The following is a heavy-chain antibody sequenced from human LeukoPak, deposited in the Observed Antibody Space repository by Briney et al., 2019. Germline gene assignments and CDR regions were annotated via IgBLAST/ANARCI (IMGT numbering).Heavy chain of an antibody. D-gene: IGHD4-17*01. CDR1: GGSISSGSYY. CDR3: ARSGRTEYGDYPFGY. J-gene: IGHJ4*02. CDR2: IYTSGST. V-gene: IGHV4-61*02. Sequence: SETLSLTCTVSGGSISSGSYYWSWIRQPAGKGLEWIGRIYTSGSTNYNPSLKSRVTISVDTSKNQFSLSLRSVTAADTAVYYCARSGRTEYGDYPFGYWGQGTLVTVSS.